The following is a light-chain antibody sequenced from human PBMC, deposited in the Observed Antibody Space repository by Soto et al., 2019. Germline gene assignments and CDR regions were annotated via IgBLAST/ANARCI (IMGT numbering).Light chain of an antibody. CDR1: QGISSY. V-gene: IGKV1D-8*01. CDR3: QQYYSFPWT. CDR2: AAY. Sequence: VGMNIPPSLLSASTGDRVTISCLMSQGISSYLARYQQNPGKALELVIYAAYTLQSGVPSRFSGSGSGTDFTLTISCLQSEDFATYCCQQYYSFPWTFGQGTKA. J-gene: IGKJ1*01.